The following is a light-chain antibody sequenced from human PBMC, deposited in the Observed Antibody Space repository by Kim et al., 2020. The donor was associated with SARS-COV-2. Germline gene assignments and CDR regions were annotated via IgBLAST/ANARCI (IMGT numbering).Light chain of an antibody. CDR2: QDS. CDR1: KLGDKY. J-gene: IGLJ2*01. CDR3: QAWDSSTAV. V-gene: IGLV3-1*01. Sequence: GTPGQTASITCSGDKLGDKYACWYQQKPGQSPVLVIYQDSKRPSGIPERFSGSNSGNTATLTISGTQAMDEADYYCQAWDSSTAVFGGGTQLTVL.